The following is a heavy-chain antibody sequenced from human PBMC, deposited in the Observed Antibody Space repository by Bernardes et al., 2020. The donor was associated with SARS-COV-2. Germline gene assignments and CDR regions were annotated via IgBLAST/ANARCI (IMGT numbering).Heavy chain of an antibody. D-gene: IGHD3-3*01. J-gene: IGHJ4*02. CDR1: GFTFNNVW. V-gene: IGHV3-15*01. CDR3: TTSLRF. Sequence: AGSLRLSCVASGFTFNNVWMSWVRQAPGKGLEWVGRIKTKTDGGTIDYAAPVKGRFTISRDDSKNTFSLQMNSLKSEDTAVYYCTTSLRFWGQGTLVTVSS. CDR2: IKTKTDGGTI.